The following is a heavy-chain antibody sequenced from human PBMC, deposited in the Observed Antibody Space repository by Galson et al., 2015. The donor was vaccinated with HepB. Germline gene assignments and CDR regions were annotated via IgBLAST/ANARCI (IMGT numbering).Heavy chain of an antibody. CDR2: ISAYNGNT. CDR1: GYTFTSYG. Sequence: SCKASGYTFTSYGISWVRQAPGQGLEWMGWISAYNGNTNYAQKLQGRVTMTTDTSTSTAYMELRSLRSDDTAVYYCARDCDTAMGKCGYYYGMDVWGQGTTVTVSS. CDR3: ARDCDTAMGKCGYYYGMDV. V-gene: IGHV1-18*04. J-gene: IGHJ6*02. D-gene: IGHD5-18*01.